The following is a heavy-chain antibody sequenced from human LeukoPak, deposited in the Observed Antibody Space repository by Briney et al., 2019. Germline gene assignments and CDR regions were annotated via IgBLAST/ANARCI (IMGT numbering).Heavy chain of an antibody. CDR1: GGSISSSSYY. Sequence: SETLSLTCTVSGGSISSSSYYWGWIRQPPGKGLEWIGSIYYSGSTYYNPSLKSRVTISVDTSKNQFSLKLSSVTAADTAVYYCARAVTAAGPYYYYYYGMDVWGQGTTVTVSS. CDR2: IYYSGST. V-gene: IGHV4-39*07. J-gene: IGHJ6*02. CDR3: ARAVTAAGPYYYYYYGMDV. D-gene: IGHD6-13*01.